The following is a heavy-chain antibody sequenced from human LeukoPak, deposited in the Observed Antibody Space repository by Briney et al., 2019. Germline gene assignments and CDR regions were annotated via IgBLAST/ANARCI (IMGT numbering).Heavy chain of an antibody. CDR2: ISSSSSYI. V-gene: IGHV3-21*01. J-gene: IGHJ4*02. D-gene: IGHD4-23*01. CDR1: GFTFSSYS. Sequence: GGSLRLSCAASGFTFSSYSMNWVRLAPGKGLELVSSISSSSSYIYYADSVKGRFTISRDNAKNSLYLQMNSLRAEDTAVYYCARTLTSDPHGGWGQGTLVTVSS. CDR3: ARTLTSDPHGG.